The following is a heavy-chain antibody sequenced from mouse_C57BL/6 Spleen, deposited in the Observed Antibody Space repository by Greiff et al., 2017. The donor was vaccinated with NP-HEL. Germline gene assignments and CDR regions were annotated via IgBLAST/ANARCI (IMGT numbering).Heavy chain of an antibody. Sequence: VQLKQSGPELVKPGASVKIPCKASGYTFTDYNMDWVKQSHGKSLEWIGDINPNNGGTIYNQKFKGKATLTVDKSSSTAYMELRSLTSEDTAVYYCARNSNYRDYYAMDYWGQGTSVTVSS. D-gene: IGHD2-5*01. V-gene: IGHV1-18*01. CDR3: ARNSNYRDYYAMDY. CDR2: INPNNGGT. CDR1: GYTFTDYN. J-gene: IGHJ4*01.